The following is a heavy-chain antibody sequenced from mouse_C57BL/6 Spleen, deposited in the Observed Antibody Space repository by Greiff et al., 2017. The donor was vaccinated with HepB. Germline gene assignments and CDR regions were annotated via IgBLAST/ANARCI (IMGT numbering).Heavy chain of an antibody. CDR1: GYTFTDYN. Sequence: EVKLLESGPELVKPGASVKIPCKASGYTFTDYNMDWVKQSHGKGLEWIGDINPNNGGTIYNQKFKGKATLTVDKSSSTAYMELRRLTSEDTAVYYCARLGDYDDYFDYWGQGTTLTVSS. CDR3: ARLGDYDDYFDY. CDR2: INPNNGGT. J-gene: IGHJ2*01. V-gene: IGHV1-18*01. D-gene: IGHD2-4*01.